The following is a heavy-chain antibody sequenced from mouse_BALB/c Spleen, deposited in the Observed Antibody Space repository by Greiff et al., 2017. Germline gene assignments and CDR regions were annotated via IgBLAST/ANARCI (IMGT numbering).Heavy chain of an antibody. Sequence: EVMLVESGGGLVQPGGSLKLSCAASGFDFSRYWMSWVRQAPGKGLEWIGEINPDSSTINYTPSLKDKFIISRDNAKNTLYLQMSKVRSEDTALYYCARPDYYGSSPWYFDVWGAGTTVTVSS. D-gene: IGHD1-1*01. V-gene: IGHV4-1*02. J-gene: IGHJ1*01. CDR3: ARPDYYGSSPWYFDV. CDR1: GFDFSRYW. CDR2: INPDSSTI.